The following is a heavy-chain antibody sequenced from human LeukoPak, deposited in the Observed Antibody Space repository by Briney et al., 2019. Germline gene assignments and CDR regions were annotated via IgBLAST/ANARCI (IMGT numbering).Heavy chain of an antibody. J-gene: IGHJ4*02. CDR1: GFTFSSYG. CDR2: IRYDGSNK. CDR3: AKDVLFLPYSSSSPGYFDY. V-gene: IGHV3-30*02. D-gene: IGHD6-6*01. Sequence: GGSLRLSCAASGFTFSSYGMHWVRQAPGKGLEWVAFIRYDGSNKYYADSVKGRFTISRDNSKNTLYLQMNSLRAEDTAVYYCAKDVLFLPYSSSSPGYFDYWGQGTLVTVSS.